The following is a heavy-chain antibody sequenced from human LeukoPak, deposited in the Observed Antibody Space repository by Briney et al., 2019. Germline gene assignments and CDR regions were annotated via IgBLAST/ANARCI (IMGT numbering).Heavy chain of an antibody. CDR1: GASISGGTYY. CDR3: ARGWYYYGSGSYYKV. V-gene: IGHV4-39*01. CDR2: IYYTGST. J-gene: IGHJ4*02. D-gene: IGHD3-10*01. Sequence: SETLSLTCSVSGASISGGTYYWGWIRQPPGKGLEWIGSIYYTGSTYDNPSLKSRVTISVDTSKNQFSLKLSSVTAADTAVYYCARGWYYYGSGSYYKVWGQGTLVTVSS.